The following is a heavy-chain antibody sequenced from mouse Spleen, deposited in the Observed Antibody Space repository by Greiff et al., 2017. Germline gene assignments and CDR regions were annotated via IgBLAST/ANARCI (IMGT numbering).Heavy chain of an antibody. CDR3: VRLAYYRYDGVYYAMDY. Sequence: VKDRFTISRDDSESMLYLQMNNLKTEDTAMYYCVRLAYYRYDGVYYAMDYWGQGTSVTVSS. V-gene: IGHV10-1*01. D-gene: IGHD2-14*01. J-gene: IGHJ4*01.